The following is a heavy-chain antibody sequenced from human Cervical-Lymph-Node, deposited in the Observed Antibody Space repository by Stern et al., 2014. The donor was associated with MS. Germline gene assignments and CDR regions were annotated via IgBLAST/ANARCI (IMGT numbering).Heavy chain of an antibody. J-gene: IGHJ4*02. Sequence: QVQLVQSGAEVKKPGASVKVSCKVSGYPLAGFSMHWVRQAPGKGLEWMGNFDPEDGETVYAQSFQGRLTLTEDTSTDTAYMELSSLRSEDTAVYYCATDYNYWGQGTLVTVSS. CDR3: ATDYNY. V-gene: IGHV1-24*01. CDR1: GYPLAGFS. CDR2: FDPEDGET. D-gene: IGHD4-11*01.